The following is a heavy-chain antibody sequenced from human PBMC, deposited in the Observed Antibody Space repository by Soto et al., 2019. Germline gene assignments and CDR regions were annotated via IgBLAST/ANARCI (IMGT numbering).Heavy chain of an antibody. J-gene: IGHJ4*02. CDR3: ARDLGGSHDY. CDR1: GFTFSTYW. CDR2: IKTDGSVT. V-gene: IGHV3-74*01. Sequence: GGSLRLSCAASGFTFSTYWMHWVRQAPGKGLVWVSRIKTDGSVTNYADSVKGRFTISRDNEKNTLYLQMNTLRAEDTAVYYCARDLGGSHDYWGRGSLVTVSS. D-gene: IGHD3-16*01.